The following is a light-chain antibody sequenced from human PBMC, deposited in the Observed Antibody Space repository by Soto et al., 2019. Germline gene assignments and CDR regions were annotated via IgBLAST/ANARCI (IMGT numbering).Light chain of an antibody. J-gene: IGKJ2*01. Sequence: DIVMTQSPDSLAVSLGERATINCKSSQSVLYSSNNKNYLAWYQQKPGQPPKLLIYWASNRESGVPDRFSGSGSGTDFTLTISSLHAEDVAVYYCQQYYSTPPYTFGQGTKLEIK. CDR1: QSVLYSSNNKNY. V-gene: IGKV4-1*01. CDR3: QQYYSTPPYT. CDR2: WAS.